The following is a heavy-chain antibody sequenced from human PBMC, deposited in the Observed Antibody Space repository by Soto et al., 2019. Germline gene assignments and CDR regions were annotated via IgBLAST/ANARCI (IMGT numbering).Heavy chain of an antibody. Sequence: ASVKVSCKASGYTFTSYDINWVRQATGQGLEWMGLMNPNSGNTSYAQKFQGRVTMTRNTSMSTVYMELSSLRSEDTAVYYCARDLIAAAGSPFDYWGQGTLVTVSS. V-gene: IGHV1-8*01. CDR3: ARDLIAAAGSPFDY. CDR2: MNPNSGNT. D-gene: IGHD6-13*01. J-gene: IGHJ4*02. CDR1: GYTFTSYD.